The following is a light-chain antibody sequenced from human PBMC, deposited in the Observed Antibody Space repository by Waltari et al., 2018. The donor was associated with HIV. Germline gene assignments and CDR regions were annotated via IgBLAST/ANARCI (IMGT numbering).Light chain of an antibody. J-gene: IGKJ1*01. CDR2: YAS. V-gene: IGKV3-11*01. CDR1: PSVTTY. CDR3: QLRSNWPPTLT. Sequence: EIVLTQSPATLLLSPGERATLSCRASPSVTTYLAWYQQKPGQAPRLLIYYASNRATGIPARFSGSGSGTDFTLTISSLEPEDFAVYYCQLRSNWPPTLTFGQGTKVEIK.